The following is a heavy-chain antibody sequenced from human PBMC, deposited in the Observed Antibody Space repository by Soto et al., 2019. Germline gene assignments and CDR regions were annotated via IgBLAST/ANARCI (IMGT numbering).Heavy chain of an antibody. CDR2: IYWDDDE. CDR1: GFSLTTTGVG. Sequence: QISLKESGPALVKPTQTLTLTCSFSGFSLTTTGVGVGWIRQPPGKALEWLALIYWDDDERYNPSLKNRLTLTKDTSKNLVVLTMTTAAPVDTATYSCALGIAARHFDASGQGTLVTVSS. CDR3: ALGIAARHFDA. D-gene: IGHD6-6*01. J-gene: IGHJ4*02. V-gene: IGHV2-5*02.